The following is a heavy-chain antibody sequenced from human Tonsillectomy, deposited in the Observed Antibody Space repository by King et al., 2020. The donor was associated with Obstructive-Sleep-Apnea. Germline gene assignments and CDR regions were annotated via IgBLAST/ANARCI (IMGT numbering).Heavy chain of an antibody. Sequence: VQLVESGGGLIKPGGSLRLSCAASGFSFTKAWMSWVRQAPGKGLEWIARIKSNTDYGTTEHAASVKSRFTISRDDSKNTLYLQMNSLKTEDTAVYYCRTGGAFGEWLRSGDFWGQGTLVTVSS. D-gene: IGHD5-12*01. CDR2: IKSNTDYGTT. V-gene: IGHV3-15*01. J-gene: IGHJ4*02. CDR1: GFSFTKAW. CDR3: RTGGAFGEWLRSGDF.